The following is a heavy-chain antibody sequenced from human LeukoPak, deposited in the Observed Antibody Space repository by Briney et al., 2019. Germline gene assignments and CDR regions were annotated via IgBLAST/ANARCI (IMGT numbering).Heavy chain of an antibody. CDR1: GFIFSDYT. V-gene: IGHV3-21*01. D-gene: IGHD2-15*01. J-gene: IGHJ4*02. Sequence: GGSLRLSCAASGFIFSDYTMNWVRQAPGKGLEWVSSITSGSSYIHYADSVKGRFTISRDNAKNSLYLQMNSLRAEDTAMYYCARSCSAGSCYMGFDYWGQGTLVTVSS. CDR3: ARSCSAGSCYMGFDY. CDR2: ITSGSSYI.